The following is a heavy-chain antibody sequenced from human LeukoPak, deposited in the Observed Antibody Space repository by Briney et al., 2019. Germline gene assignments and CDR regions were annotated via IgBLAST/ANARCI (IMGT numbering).Heavy chain of an antibody. CDR3: AKGRVGGYVTPVFDY. J-gene: IGHJ4*02. CDR1: GFTFSSNY. D-gene: IGHD5-12*01. V-gene: IGHV3-23*01. CDR2: ISGSGGST. Sequence: GGSLRLSCAVSGFTFSSNYMSWVRQAPGKGLEWVSAISGSGGSTYYADSVKGRFTISRDNSKNTLYLQMNSLRAEDTAVYYCAKGRVGGYVTPVFDYWGQETLVTVSS.